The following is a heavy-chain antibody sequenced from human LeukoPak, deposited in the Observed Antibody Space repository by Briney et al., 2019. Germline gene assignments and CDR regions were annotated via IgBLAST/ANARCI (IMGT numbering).Heavy chain of an antibody. CDR2: IKQDGSEK. D-gene: IGHD2-21*02. CDR3: ARKAYCGGDCYLGNWFFDL. CDR1: GFTFSSYW. Sequence: GGSLRLSCAASGFTFSSYWMFWVRQAPGKGLGWVANIKQDGSEKHYVDSVKGRFTISRDNAKNSLYLQMNSLRAEDTAVYYCARKAYCGGDCYLGNWFFDLWGRGTLVIVSS. J-gene: IGHJ2*01. V-gene: IGHV3-7*01.